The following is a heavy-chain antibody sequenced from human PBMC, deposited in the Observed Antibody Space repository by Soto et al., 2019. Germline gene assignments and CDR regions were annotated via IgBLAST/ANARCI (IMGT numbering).Heavy chain of an antibody. J-gene: IGHJ6*02. V-gene: IGHV3-30-3*01. CDR2: ISYDGSNK. Sequence: PGGSLRLSCAASGFTFSSYAMHWVRQAPGKGLEWVAVISYDGSNKYYAASVKGRFTISRDNSKNSLYLQMNSLRAEDTAVYYCVRVNSSPMEVWGQGTTVTVSS. CDR3: VRVNSSPMEV. CDR1: GFTFSSYA. D-gene: IGHD5-18*01.